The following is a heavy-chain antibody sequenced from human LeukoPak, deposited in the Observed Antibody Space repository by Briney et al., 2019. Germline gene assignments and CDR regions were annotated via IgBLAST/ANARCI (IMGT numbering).Heavy chain of an antibody. J-gene: IGHJ4*02. CDR1: GGSFSGYY. D-gene: IGHD4-23*01. CDR2: INHSGST. Sequence: SETLSLTCAVYGGSFSGYYWSWIRQSPGKGLEWIGEINHSGSTNYNPSLKSRVTISVDTSKNQFSLKLSSVTAADTAVYYCARGSLVTPFDYWGQGTLVTVSS. V-gene: IGHV4-34*01. CDR3: ARGSLVTPFDY.